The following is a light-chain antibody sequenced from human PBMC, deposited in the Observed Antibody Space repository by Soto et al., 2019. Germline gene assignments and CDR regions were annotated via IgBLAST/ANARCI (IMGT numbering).Light chain of an antibody. CDR3: SSYAGSNKGVV. CDR1: SSDVGGYNS. CDR2: EFS. Sequence: QSALTQPPSASGSPGQSVTISCTGTSSDVGGYNSVSWCQQYPGKAPKLMIYEFSKRPSGVPDRFSGSKSGNTASLPVSGLQAEDEADYYCSSYAGSNKGVVFGGGTKLTVL. V-gene: IGLV2-8*01. J-gene: IGLJ2*01.